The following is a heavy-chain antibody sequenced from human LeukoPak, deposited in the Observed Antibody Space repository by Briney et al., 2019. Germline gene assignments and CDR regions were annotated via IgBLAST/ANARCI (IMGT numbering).Heavy chain of an antibody. Sequence: GASVKVSCKASGYTFTGYYMHWVRQAPGQGLEWMGGIIPIFGTANYAQKFRGRVTITTDESTSTAYMELSSLRSEDTAVYYCARDNSSGWYTNTYYYMDVWGKGTTVTVSS. D-gene: IGHD6-19*01. CDR3: ARDNSSGWYTNTYYYMDV. CDR2: IIPIFGTA. J-gene: IGHJ6*03. V-gene: IGHV1-69*05. CDR1: GYTFTGYY.